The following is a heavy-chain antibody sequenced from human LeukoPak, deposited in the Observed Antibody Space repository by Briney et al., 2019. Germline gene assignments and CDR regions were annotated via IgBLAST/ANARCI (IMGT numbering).Heavy chain of an antibody. CDR1: GFTFSSYA. CDR2: ISGSGGST. V-gene: IGHV3-23*01. J-gene: IGHJ4*02. D-gene: IGHD3-22*01. CDR3: AKGSRWDYYDSSGYSYFDY. Sequence: GGSLRLSCAASGFTFSSYAMSWVRQAPGEGLEWVSAISGSGGSTYYADSVKGRFTISRDNSKNTLYLQMNSLRAEDTAVYYCAKGSRWDYYDSSGYSYFDYWGQGTLVTVSS.